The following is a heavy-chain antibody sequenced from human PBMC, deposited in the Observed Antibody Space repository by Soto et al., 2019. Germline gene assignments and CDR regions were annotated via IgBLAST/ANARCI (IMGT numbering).Heavy chain of an antibody. CDR1: GGSISSGGYS. V-gene: IGHV4-30-2*01. CDR3: ARGIAAAGTDY. D-gene: IGHD6-13*01. Sequence: SETLSLTCAVSGGSISSGGYSWSWIRQPPGKGLEWIGYIYHSGSTYYNPSLKSRVTISVDRSKNQFSLKLSSVTAEDTAVYYCARGIAAAGTDYWGQGTPVTVSS. J-gene: IGHJ4*02. CDR2: IYHSGST.